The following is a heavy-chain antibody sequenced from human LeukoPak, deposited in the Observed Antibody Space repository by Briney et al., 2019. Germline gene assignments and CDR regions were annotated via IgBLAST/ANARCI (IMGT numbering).Heavy chain of an antibody. V-gene: IGHV1-24*01. CDR1: GYTISEVS. J-gene: IGHJ6*03. CDR2: LDPEDDKR. Sequence: ASVRVSCKVSGYTISEVSIHWVRQAPGKGLEWMGGLDPEDDKRFYAQKFQGRVTMTEDTSTDTAYMELSSLRSDDTAVYYCARASLWGRLSTNYYYYMDVWGKGTTVTVSS. D-gene: IGHD3-16*02. CDR3: ARASLWGRLSTNYYYYMDV.